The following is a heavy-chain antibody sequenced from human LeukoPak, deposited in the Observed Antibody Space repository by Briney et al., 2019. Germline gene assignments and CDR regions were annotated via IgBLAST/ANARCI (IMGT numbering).Heavy chain of an antibody. CDR3: AMGYSGYEWARKFLDWFDP. CDR1: GGTFSSYT. Sequence: SVKVSCKASGGTFSSYTISWVRQAPGQGLEWMGRIIPILGIANYAQKFQGRVTITADKSTSTAYMELSSLRSEDTALYYCAMGYSGYEWARKFLDWFDPWGQGTLVTVSS. D-gene: IGHD5-12*01. J-gene: IGHJ5*02. V-gene: IGHV1-69*02. CDR2: IIPILGIA.